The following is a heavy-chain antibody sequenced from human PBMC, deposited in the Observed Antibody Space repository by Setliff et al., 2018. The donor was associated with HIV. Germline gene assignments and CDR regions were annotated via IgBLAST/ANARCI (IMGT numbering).Heavy chain of an antibody. CDR3: AKGPYYDILTGHFLFSYYFDN. D-gene: IGHD3-9*01. Sequence: PGGSLRLSCAASGFTFSSYAMSWVRQAPGRGLEWVSLIYNGNSNTYYADSVKGRFTVSRDNSKNTLYPQVNSLRAEDTAVYYCAKGPYYDILTGHFLFSYYFDNWGQGTLVTVSS. CDR1: GFTFSSYA. J-gene: IGHJ4*02. V-gene: IGHV3-23*03. CDR2: IYNGNSNT.